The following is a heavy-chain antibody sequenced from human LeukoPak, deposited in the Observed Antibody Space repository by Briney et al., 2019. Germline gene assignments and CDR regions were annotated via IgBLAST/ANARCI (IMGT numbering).Heavy chain of an antibody. CDR3: ARTPLEICSSTSCYIAGENWFDP. V-gene: IGHV1-69*04. J-gene: IGHJ5*02. CDR2: IIPILGIA. CDR1: GGTFSSYA. D-gene: IGHD2-2*02. Sequence: SVKVSCKASGGTFSSYAISWVRQAPGQGLEWMGRIIPILGIANYAQKFQGRVTITADKSTSTAHMELSSLRSEDTAVYYCARTPLEICSSTSCYIAGENWFDPWGQGTLVTVSS.